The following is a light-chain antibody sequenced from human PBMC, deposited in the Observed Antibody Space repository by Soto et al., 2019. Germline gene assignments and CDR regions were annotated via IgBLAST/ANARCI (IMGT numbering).Light chain of an antibody. V-gene: IGKV3-15*01. CDR2: GAS. CDR3: HQYDDGPYT. CDR1: QSVSSN. Sequence: IVLTQSPATMSLNPWERAKLSCRASQSVSSNLAWYQQKPGQAPRLLIYGASTRATGIPVRFSGSGSGTEFTLTISSLQSEDFAVYYCHQYDDGPYTSGQRTK. J-gene: IGKJ2*01.